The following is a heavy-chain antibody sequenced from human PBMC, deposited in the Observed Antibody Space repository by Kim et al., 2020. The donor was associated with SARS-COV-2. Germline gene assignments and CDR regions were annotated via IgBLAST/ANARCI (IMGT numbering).Heavy chain of an antibody. J-gene: IGHJ6*02. D-gene: IGHD6-13*01. CDR2: ISYDGSNK. Sequence: GGSLRLSCAASGFTFSSYAMHWVRQAPGKGLEWVAVISYDGSNKYYADSVKGRFTISRDNSKNTLYLQMNSLRAEDTAVYYCAREEGSSWSLISYYYYYGMDVWGQGTTVTVSS. V-gene: IGHV3-30-3*01. CDR1: GFTFSSYA. CDR3: AREEGSSWSLISYYYYYGMDV.